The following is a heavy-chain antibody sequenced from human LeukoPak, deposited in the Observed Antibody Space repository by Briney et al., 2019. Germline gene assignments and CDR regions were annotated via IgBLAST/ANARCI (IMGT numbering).Heavy chain of an antibody. D-gene: IGHD2-2*01. CDR2: INPSGGST. Sequence: ASVKVSCKASGYTFTSYYMHWVRQAPGQGLEWMGIINPSGGSTSYAQKFQGRVTMTRDTSTSTVYMELSSLRSEDTAVYCCARDDTYIAELVVPAAMGYWGQGTLVTVSS. CDR3: ARDDTYIAELVVPAAMGY. J-gene: IGHJ4*02. V-gene: IGHV1-46*01. CDR1: GYTFTSYY.